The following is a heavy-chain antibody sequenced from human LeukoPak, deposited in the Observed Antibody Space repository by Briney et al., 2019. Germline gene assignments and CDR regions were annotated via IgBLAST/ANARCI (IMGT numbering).Heavy chain of an antibody. J-gene: IGHJ4*02. CDR1: GFTFSSYG. D-gene: IGHD2-2*02. CDR3: AKEKYCSSTSCYTARGVYGLGDY. Sequence: GGSLRLSCAASGFTFSSYGMHWVRQAPGKGLEWVAFIRYDGSNKYYADSVKGRFTISRDNSKNTLYLQMNSLRAEDTAVYYCAKEKYCSSTSCYTARGVYGLGDYWGQGTLVTVSS. V-gene: IGHV3-30*02. CDR2: IRYDGSNK.